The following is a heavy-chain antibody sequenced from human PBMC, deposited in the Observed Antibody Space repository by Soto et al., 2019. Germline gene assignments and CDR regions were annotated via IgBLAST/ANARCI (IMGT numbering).Heavy chain of an antibody. V-gene: IGHV2-5*01. J-gene: IGHJ5*02. CDR2: IYWNDDK. Sequence: SFRTLVNPTXTLTLTCTFSGFSLITHGVCVGCMLQPPGKALECLALIYWNDDKRYSPSLKSRLTITKDTSKNQVVLTMTNMDPVDTATYYCAPLGTYCGGDCYSPYNWFDTWGQGTLVTVSS. CDR3: APLGTYCGGDCYSPYNWFDT. CDR1: GFSLITHGVC. D-gene: IGHD2-21*02.